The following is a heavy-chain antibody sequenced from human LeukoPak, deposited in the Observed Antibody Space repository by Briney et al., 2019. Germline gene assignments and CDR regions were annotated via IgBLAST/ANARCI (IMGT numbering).Heavy chain of an antibody. CDR1: GYTFTSNY. Sequence: ASVKVSCKASGYTFTSNYIHWVRQAPGQGLEWIGMIYPRDGSTSYAQKFQGRVTVTRDTSTSTVHMELSGLRSEDTAVYYCARDQEGFDYWGQGTLVTVSS. V-gene: IGHV1-46*01. CDR2: IYPRDGST. CDR3: ARDQEGFDY. J-gene: IGHJ4*02.